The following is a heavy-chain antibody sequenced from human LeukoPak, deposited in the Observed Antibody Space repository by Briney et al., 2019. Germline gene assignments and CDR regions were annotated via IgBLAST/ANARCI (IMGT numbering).Heavy chain of an antibody. CDR3: ARVWREYRGYDSPLDY. CDR1: AGSNSSYY. CDR2: IYYSGST. J-gene: IGHJ4*02. D-gene: IGHD5-12*01. V-gene: IGHV4-59*01. Sequence: SETLSLTCHVSAGSNSSYYWSWIRQPPGKGLEWIGYIYYSGSTNYNPSLKSRVTISVDTSKNQFSLKLSSVTAADTAVYYCARVWREYRGYDSPLDYWGQGTLVTVSS.